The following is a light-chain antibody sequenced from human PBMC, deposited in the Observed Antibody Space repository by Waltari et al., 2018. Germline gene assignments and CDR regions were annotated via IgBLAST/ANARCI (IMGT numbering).Light chain of an antibody. V-gene: IGLV2-11*01. J-gene: IGLJ1*01. CDR2: DVT. CDR1: SSDVGGYNY. CDR3: CSYAGSLYL. Sequence: QSALTQPRSVSGSPGQSVTISCTGASSDVGGYNYVPWYQQHPGKAPKFIIYDVTKVRSGVPDRFAGSKAGNTASLTISGLQAEDEADYYCCSYAGSLYLFGTGTKVTVL.